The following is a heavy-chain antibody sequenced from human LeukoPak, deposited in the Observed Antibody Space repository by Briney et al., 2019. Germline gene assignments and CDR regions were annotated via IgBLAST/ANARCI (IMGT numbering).Heavy chain of an antibody. J-gene: IGHJ3*02. Sequence: SQTLSLTCDISGDSVSSKRAAWNWIRQSPARGLEWLGRTYYRSRWYNEYAEAVKSRVTVNPDTSKNRFSLQLSSVTPEDTAIYYRVRDSGMGQDAFDIWGQGTMVTVFS. CDR2: TYYRSRWYN. V-gene: IGHV6-1*01. D-gene: IGHD5-12*01. CDR3: VRDSGMGQDAFDI. CDR1: GDSVSSKRAA.